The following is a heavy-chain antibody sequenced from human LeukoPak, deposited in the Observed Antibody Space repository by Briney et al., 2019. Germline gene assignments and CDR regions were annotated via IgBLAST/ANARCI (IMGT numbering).Heavy chain of an antibody. J-gene: IGHJ4*02. CDR3: ARVSSSSSPTYFDY. V-gene: IGHV3-66*02. CDR2: IYSGGST. Sequence: GGSLRLSCAPSGFTVSSNYMSCLRQAPEKGLEWVSVIYSGGSTYYADSVKGRFTISRDNSKNTLYLQMNSLRVEDTAVYYCARVSSSSSPTYFDYWGQGTLVTVSS. CDR1: GFTVSSNY. D-gene: IGHD6-6*01.